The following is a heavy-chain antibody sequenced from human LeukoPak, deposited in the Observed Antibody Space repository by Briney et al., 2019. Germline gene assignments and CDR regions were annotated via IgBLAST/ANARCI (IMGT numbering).Heavy chain of an antibody. CDR2: IYTSGST. J-gene: IGHJ4*02. D-gene: IGHD3-9*01. CDR3: AGTRYFDWLNY. Sequence: PSETLSLTCTVSGGSISSYYWSWIRQPPGKGLEWIGRIYTSGSTNYNPSLKSRVTISVDTSKNQFSLKLSSVTAADTAVYYCAGTRYFDWLNYWGQGTLVTVSS. V-gene: IGHV4-4*08. CDR1: GGSISSYY.